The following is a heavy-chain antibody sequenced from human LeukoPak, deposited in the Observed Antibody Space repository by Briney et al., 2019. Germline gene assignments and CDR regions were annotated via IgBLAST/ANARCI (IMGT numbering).Heavy chain of an antibody. J-gene: IGHJ4*02. Sequence: GGSLRLSCAASGFTFSSYAMSWVRQAPGKGLEWVSAISGSGGSTYYADSVKGRFTISRDNSKNTLYLQMNSLRVEDTAVYYCARGGTYHGRLDCWGQGTLVTVSS. CDR3: ARGGTYHGRLDC. V-gene: IGHV3-23*01. D-gene: IGHD1-26*01. CDR1: GFTFSSYA. CDR2: ISGSGGST.